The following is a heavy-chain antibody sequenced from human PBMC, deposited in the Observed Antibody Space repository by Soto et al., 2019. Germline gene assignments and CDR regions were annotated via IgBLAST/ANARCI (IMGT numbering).Heavy chain of an antibody. J-gene: IGHJ4*02. V-gene: IGHV1-18*04. Sequence: ASVKVSCKASGYTFTSYGISWVRQAPGQGLEWMGWISAYNGNTNYAQKLQGRVTMTTDTSTSTAYMELRSLRSDDTAVYYCARDYDFWSGYEITFDYWGQGTLVTVSS. CDR1: GYTFTSYG. CDR3: ARDYDFWSGYEITFDY. D-gene: IGHD3-3*01. CDR2: ISAYNGNT.